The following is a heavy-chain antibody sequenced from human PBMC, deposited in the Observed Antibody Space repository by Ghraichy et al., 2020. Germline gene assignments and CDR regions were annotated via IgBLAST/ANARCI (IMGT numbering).Heavy chain of an antibody. Sequence: GGSLRLSCAASGFTFSSYSMNWVRQAPGKGLEWVSYISSSSSTIYYADSVRGRFTISRDNDKNSLYLQMNSLRDEDTAVYYWARYPTMVRGVGAYGKDVWGQGTTVTVSS. D-gene: IGHD3-10*01. CDR3: ARYPTMVRGVGAYGKDV. V-gene: IGHV3-48*02. CDR2: ISSSSSTI. CDR1: GFTFSSYS. J-gene: IGHJ6*02.